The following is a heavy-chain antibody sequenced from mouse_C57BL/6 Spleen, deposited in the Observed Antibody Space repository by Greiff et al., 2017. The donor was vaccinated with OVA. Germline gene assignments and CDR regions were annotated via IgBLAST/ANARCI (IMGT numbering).Heavy chain of an antibody. D-gene: IGHD2-5*01. Sequence: QVQLQQPGAELVKPGASVKLSCKASGYTFTSYWMQWVKQRPGQGLEWIGEIDPSDSYTNYNQKFKGKATLTVDTSSSTAYMQLSSLTSEDSAVYYCAHSNYVGYAMDYWGQGTSVTVSS. J-gene: IGHJ4*01. CDR1: GYTFTSYW. CDR3: AHSNYVGYAMDY. CDR2: IDPSDSYT. V-gene: IGHV1-50*01.